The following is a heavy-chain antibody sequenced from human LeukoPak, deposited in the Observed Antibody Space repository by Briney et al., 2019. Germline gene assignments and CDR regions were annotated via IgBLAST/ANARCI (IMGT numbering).Heavy chain of an antibody. D-gene: IGHD5-24*01. CDR1: GGSISSYY. V-gene: IGHV4-59*01. J-gene: IGHJ3*02. CDR3: ARDNGMATIEGAFDI. CDR2: MHYSGST. Sequence: PSETLSLTCTVSGGSISSYYWSWIRQPPGKGLEWIGYMHYSGSTNYSPSLKSRVTISVDMSKNQFSLKLSAVTAADTAVYYCARDNGMATIEGAFDIWGQGTMVTVSS.